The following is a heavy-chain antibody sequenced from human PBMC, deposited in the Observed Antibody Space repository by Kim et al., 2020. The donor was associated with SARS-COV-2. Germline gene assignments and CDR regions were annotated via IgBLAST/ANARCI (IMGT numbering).Heavy chain of an antibody. J-gene: IGHJ4*02. CDR2: IYNDGRST. D-gene: IGHD6-19*01. CDR3: VKDLYSTGWPHYFDS. V-gene: IGHV3-23*03. Sequence: GGSLRLSCEASGFSFSNYAMSWVRQAPGKGLEWVSVIYNDGRSTYYVDSVKGRFSISRDNSRNTLYLQLNSLRAEDTAVYYCVKDLYSTGWPHYFDSWGQGALVTVSS. CDR1: GFSFSNYA.